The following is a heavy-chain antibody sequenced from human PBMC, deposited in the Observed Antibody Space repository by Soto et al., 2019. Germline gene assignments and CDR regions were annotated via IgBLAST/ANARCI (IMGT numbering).Heavy chain of an antibody. V-gene: IGHV4-39*01. CDR2: IYYSGST. J-gene: IGHJ4*02. D-gene: IGHD5-12*01. Sequence: PSETLSLTSPVSGGSISSSSYYWGWIRQPPGKGLEWIGSIYYSGSTYYNPSLKSRVTISVDTSKNQFSLKLSSVTAADTAVYYCARRSRRGYSGYGNERFDYWGQGALVTVSS. CDR1: GGSISSSSYY. CDR3: ARRSRRGYSGYGNERFDY.